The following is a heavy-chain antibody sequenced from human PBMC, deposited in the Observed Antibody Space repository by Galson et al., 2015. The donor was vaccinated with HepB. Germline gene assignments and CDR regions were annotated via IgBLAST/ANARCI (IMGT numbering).Heavy chain of an antibody. CDR2: ISWNSGSI. V-gene: IGHV3-9*01. Sequence: SLRLSCAASGFTFDDYAMHWVRQAPGKGLEWVSGISWNSGSIGYADSVKGRFTISRDNAKNSLYLQMNSLRAEDTALYYCAKDIRGRSSGCFDYWGQGTLVTVSS. CDR1: GFTFDDYA. J-gene: IGHJ4*02. D-gene: IGHD6-19*01. CDR3: AKDIRGRSSGCFDY.